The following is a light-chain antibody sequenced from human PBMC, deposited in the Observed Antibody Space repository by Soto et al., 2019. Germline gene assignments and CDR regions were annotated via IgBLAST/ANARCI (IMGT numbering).Light chain of an antibody. J-gene: IGKJ5*01. Sequence: EIVLTQSPATLSLSPGERATLACMASQSVRSYLAWYTTPLGQAPRLLIYAASSRATGIPARFSGSGSGTAFTLTISSLESEESAVDYGQQRSNWPITFGQGTRLEIK. V-gene: IGKV3-11*01. CDR1: QSVRSY. CDR3: QQRSNWPIT. CDR2: AAS.